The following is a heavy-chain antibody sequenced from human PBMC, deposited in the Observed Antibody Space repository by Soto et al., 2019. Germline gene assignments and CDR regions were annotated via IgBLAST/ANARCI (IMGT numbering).Heavy chain of an antibody. CDR1: GGSFSGYY. Sequence: QVQLQQWGAGLLKPSETLSLTCAVYGGSFSGYYWSWIRQPPGKGLEWIGEINHSGSTNYNPSLKSRVTISVDTSKNQFSLKLSSVTAADTAVYYCARGVGAVAKGRFDYWGQGTLVTVSS. J-gene: IGHJ4*02. V-gene: IGHV4-34*01. CDR3: ARGVGAVAKGRFDY. D-gene: IGHD6-19*01. CDR2: INHSGST.